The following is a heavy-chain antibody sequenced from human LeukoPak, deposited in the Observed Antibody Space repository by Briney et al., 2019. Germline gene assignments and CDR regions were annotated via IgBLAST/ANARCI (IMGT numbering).Heavy chain of an antibody. J-gene: IGHJ4*02. Sequence: PSETLSLTCTISGGSITSTSHYWGWIRQPPGKGLEWIGSIHYSGSTYYNPSLKSRVTISVDTSKNQFSLKLSSVTAADTAAYYCARFTGSYFDYWGQGTLVTVSS. V-gene: IGHV4-39*01. D-gene: IGHD1-26*01. CDR3: ARFTGSYFDY. CDR2: IHYSGST. CDR1: GGSITSTSHY.